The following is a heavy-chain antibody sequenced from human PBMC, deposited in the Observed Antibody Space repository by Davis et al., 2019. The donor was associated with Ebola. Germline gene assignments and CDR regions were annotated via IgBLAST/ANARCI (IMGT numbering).Heavy chain of an antibody. D-gene: IGHD3-22*01. CDR2: ISSSSSPI. CDR1: GFTFTRYS. J-gene: IGHJ4*02. V-gene: IGHV3-48*02. Sequence: PGGSLRPSCAASGFTFTRYSMNWVRQAPGKGLEWVAYISSSSSPIYYADSVKGRFTISRDNAKNSLYLQMNSLRDEDTAVYFCARAGVNSYDSSGYYYDYWGQRTLVTVSS. CDR3: ARAGVNSYDSSGYYYDY.